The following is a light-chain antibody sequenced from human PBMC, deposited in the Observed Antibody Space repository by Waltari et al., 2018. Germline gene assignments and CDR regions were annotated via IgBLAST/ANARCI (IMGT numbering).Light chain of an antibody. V-gene: IGLV2-14*01. CDR3: SSYTSSSTRV. J-gene: IGLJ3*02. Sequence: QSALPQPSHVSGSPGQSITISHTGTSSDVGVYNTFSWYQQHRGKAPRLMIYDGSKRPSGVSDRFSGSKSGNTASRTISGLQAEEEAHYYCSSYTSSSTRVFGGGTRLTVL. CDR2: DGS. CDR1: SSDVGVYNT.